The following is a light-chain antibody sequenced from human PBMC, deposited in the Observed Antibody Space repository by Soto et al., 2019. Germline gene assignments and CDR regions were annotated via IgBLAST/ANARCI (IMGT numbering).Light chain of an antibody. CDR3: ASWDDSLHGVV. CDR2: SND. J-gene: IGLJ2*01. Sequence: QSVLTQPPSASRTPGQRVTISCSGSSSNIGTQAVNWFQQLPGTAPKLLIHSNDQRPSGVPDRFSGSKSGTSASLAISGLQSEDEADYYCASWDDSLHGVVFGGGTKLTVL. V-gene: IGLV1-44*01. CDR1: SSNIGTQA.